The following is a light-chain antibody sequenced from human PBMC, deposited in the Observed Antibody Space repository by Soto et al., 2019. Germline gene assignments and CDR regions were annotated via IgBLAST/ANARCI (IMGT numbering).Light chain of an antibody. V-gene: IGKV3-15*01. CDR3: QQYNNWPLT. Sequence: EIVMTQSPATLSVSPGERATLSCRASQSVSSNLAWYQQKPGQAPRLLIYGASTRATGIPARFSGSESGTQFTLTISSLQSEDFAVYYCQQYNNWPLTFCGGTKVEIK. CDR1: QSVSSN. J-gene: IGKJ4*01. CDR2: GAS.